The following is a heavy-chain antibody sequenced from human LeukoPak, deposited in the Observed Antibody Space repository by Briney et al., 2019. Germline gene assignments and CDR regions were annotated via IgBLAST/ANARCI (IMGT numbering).Heavy chain of an antibody. CDR3: AKAPPSSYSCYYGMDV. D-gene: IGHD6-13*01. CDR2: ISGSGGST. V-gene: IGHV3-23*01. CDR1: GFTFSSYA. J-gene: IGHJ6*02. Sequence: GGSLRLSCAASGFTFSSYAMSWVRQAPGKGLEWVSAISGSGGSTYYADSVKGRFTISRDISKHTLYLQMNSLRAEDTAVYYCAKAPPSSYSCYYGMDVWGQGTTVTVSS.